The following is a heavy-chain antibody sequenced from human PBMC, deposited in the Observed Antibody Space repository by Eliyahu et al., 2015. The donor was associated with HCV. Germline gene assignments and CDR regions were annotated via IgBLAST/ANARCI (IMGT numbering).Heavy chain of an antibody. J-gene: IGHJ6*02. CDR1: GYSFTSYW. D-gene: IGHD6-13*01. Sequence: EVQLVQSGAEVKKPGESLRISCKGSGYSFTSYWISWVRQMPGKGLEWMGRIDPSDSYTNYSPSFQGHVTISADKSISTAYLQWSSLKASDTAMYYCARLRIAAAGTDYYYGMDVWGQGTTVTVSS. CDR2: IDPSDSYT. V-gene: IGHV5-10-1*03. CDR3: ARLRIAAAGTDYYYGMDV.